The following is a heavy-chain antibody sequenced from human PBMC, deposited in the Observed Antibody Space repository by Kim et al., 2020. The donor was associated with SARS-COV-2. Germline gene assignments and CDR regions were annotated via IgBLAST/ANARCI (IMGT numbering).Heavy chain of an antibody. CDR1: GGTFSSYA. CDR2: IIPIFGTA. D-gene: IGHD3-16*02. Sequence: SVKVSCKASGGTFSSYAISWVRQAPGQGLEWMGGIIPIFGTANYAQKFQGRVTITADESTSTAYMELSSLRSEDTAVYYCARVGTYDYIWGSYRHVFDYWGQGTLVTVSS. V-gene: IGHV1-69*13. CDR3: ARVGTYDYIWGSYRHVFDY. J-gene: IGHJ4*02.